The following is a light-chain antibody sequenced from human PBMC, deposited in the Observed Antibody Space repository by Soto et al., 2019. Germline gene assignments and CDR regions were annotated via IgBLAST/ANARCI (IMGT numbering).Light chain of an antibody. J-gene: IGKJ1*01. Sequence: DIPMTQSPSTLSASVGDRVTITCRASQTISTLLAWYQQRPGKAPNLLINNALSLESGVPSRFSGSGSGTEFTLTISSLQPDDFATYFCQQYSTYPWTFGQGTKVEVK. CDR2: NAL. CDR3: QQYSTYPWT. CDR1: QTISTL. V-gene: IGKV1-5*03.